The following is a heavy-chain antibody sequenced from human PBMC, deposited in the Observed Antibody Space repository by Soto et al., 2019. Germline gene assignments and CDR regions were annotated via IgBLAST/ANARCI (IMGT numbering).Heavy chain of an antibody. CDR2: ISSSSSYI. V-gene: IGHV3-21*01. J-gene: IGHJ4*02. CDR3: AGIVTYYYDSSGYYYFDY. Sequence: GGSLRLSCAASGFTFSSYSMNWVRQAPGKGLEWVSSISSSSSYIYYADSVKGRFTISRDNAKNSLYLQMNSLRAEDTAVYYCAGIVTYYYDSSGYYYFDYWGQGTMVTVYS. D-gene: IGHD3-22*01. CDR1: GFTFSSYS.